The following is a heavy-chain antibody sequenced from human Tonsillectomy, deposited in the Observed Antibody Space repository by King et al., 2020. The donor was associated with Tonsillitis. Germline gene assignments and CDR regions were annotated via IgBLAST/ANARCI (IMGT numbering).Heavy chain of an antibody. V-gene: IGHV1-18*01. CDR1: GYTFTSYG. J-gene: IGHJ4*02. CDR3: ARAPLLRPGTTSTDPEGTIFDY. D-gene: IGHD2-2*01. CDR2: ISAYNGNT. Sequence: QLVQSGAEVKKPGASVKVSCKASGYTFTSYGISWVRQAPGQGLEWMGWISAYNGNTNYAQKLQGRVTMTTDTSTSTAYMELRSLRSDDTAVYYCARAPLLRPGTTSTDPEGTIFDYWGQGTLVTVSS.